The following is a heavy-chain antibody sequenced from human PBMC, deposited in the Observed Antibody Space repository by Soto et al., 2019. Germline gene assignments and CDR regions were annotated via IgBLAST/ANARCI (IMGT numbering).Heavy chain of an antibody. CDR3: ATPIVAFY. Sequence: QVQLVQSGAEVKKPGASVKVSCKDSGYTFTSYAIHCVRQAPGQRLAWMGWINAGNGNTKYSQKFQGRVIITRDTSAGTAYMELRSLRSEDTAVYYCATPIVAFYWGQGTLVTVSS. CDR1: GYTFTSYA. D-gene: IGHD5-12*01. CDR2: INAGNGNT. V-gene: IGHV1-3*01. J-gene: IGHJ4*02.